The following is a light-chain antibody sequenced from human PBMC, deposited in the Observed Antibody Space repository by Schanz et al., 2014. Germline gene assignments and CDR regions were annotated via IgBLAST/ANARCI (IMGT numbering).Light chain of an antibody. CDR2: NVN. V-gene: IGLV2-11*01. Sequence: QSALTQPRSVSGSPGQSVTISCTGTNSDVGGYDYVSWYQQHPGKAPKLLIYNVNERPSGVPDRFSGSKSGNTASLTISGLQAEDDPSCYCCSYAGSPYVFGTGTKLTVL. CDR3: CSYAGSPYV. J-gene: IGLJ1*01. CDR1: NSDVGGYDY.